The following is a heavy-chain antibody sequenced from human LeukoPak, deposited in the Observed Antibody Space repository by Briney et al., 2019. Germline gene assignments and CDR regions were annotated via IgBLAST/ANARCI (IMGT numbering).Heavy chain of an antibody. D-gene: IGHD3-10*01. Sequence: PGGSLRLSCAASGFTFSSYAMNWVRQAPGKGLEWLANINEDGSDKWYVDSVKGRFTISRDNGKNSLYMHLNNLRLEDTAVYYCVRGMSTPGIDHWGQGTLVIVSS. CDR2: INEDGSDK. J-gene: IGHJ4*02. CDR3: VRGMSTPGIDH. CDR1: GFTFSSYA. V-gene: IGHV3-7*03.